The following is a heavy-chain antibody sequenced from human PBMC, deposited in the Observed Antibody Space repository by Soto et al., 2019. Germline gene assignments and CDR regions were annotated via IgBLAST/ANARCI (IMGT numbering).Heavy chain of an antibody. CDR3: ARGLGYCSSTSCSTPFDY. Sequence: SETLSLTCAVYGGSFSGYYWSWIRQPPGKGLEWIGEINHSGSTNYNPSLKSRVTISVNTSKNQFSLKLSSVTAADTAVYYCARGLGYCSSTSCSTPFDYWGQGTLVTVSS. CDR1: GGSFSGYY. J-gene: IGHJ4*02. D-gene: IGHD2-2*01. CDR2: INHSGST. V-gene: IGHV4-34*01.